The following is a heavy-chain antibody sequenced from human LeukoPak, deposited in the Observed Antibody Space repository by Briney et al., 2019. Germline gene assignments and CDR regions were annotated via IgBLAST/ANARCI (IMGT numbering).Heavy chain of an antibody. CDR2: VYNSGST. J-gene: IGHJ3*02. D-gene: IGHD6-13*01. V-gene: IGHV4-4*08. CDR3: ARDSRYSSRWMAFDI. CDR1: GGSIRSYY. Sequence: SETLSLTCTVSGGSIRSYYWSWIRQPPGKGLEWIGYVYNSGSTNYSPSLKSRVIISLDTSKNQFSLKLSSVTAADTAVYYCARDSRYSSRWMAFDIWGQGTMVTVSS.